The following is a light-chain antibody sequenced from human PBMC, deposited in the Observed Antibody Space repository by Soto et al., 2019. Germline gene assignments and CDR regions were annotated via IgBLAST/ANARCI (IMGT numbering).Light chain of an antibody. Sequence: EIVLTQSPATLSVSPGERVTLSCRASQSVDISLAWYQQKPGQAPRLLIYDASNRATGIPARFSGSGSGTDFTLTISSLEPEDFAVYYCQQRSNWLITFGQGTRLEI. CDR1: QSVDIS. CDR3: QQRSNWLIT. J-gene: IGKJ5*01. V-gene: IGKV3-11*01. CDR2: DAS.